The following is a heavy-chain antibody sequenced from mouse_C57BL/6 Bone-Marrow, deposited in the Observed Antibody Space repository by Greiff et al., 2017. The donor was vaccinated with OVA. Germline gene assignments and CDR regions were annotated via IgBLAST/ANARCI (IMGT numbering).Heavy chain of an antibody. Sequence: VQLQQPGAELVRPGTSVKLSCKASGYTFTSYWMHWVKQRPGQGLEWIGVIDPSDSYTNYNQKFKGKATLTVDTSYSTAYMQHSSLTSEDSAVYYCAVWVRRARDYWGQGASVTVSA. CDR3: AVWVRRARDY. CDR2: IDPSDSYT. V-gene: IGHV1-59*01. J-gene: IGHJ4*01. D-gene: IGHD2-14*01. CDR1: GYTFTSYW.